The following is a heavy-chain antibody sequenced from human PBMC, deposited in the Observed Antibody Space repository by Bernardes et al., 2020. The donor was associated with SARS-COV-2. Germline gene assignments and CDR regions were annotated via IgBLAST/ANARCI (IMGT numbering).Heavy chain of an antibody. CDR3: ARLNFIRRRDY. CDR1: GFTVSNNY. Sequence: GGSLRLSCAASGFTVSNNYMSWVRQAPGKGLEWVSLIYSGGSTYYADSVKGRFTISRDNSKNTVDLQMNSLRAEDTAVYYCARLNFIRRRDYWGQGTLVTVSA. V-gene: IGHV3-66*01. CDR2: IYSGGST. D-gene: IGHD3-3*02. J-gene: IGHJ4*02.